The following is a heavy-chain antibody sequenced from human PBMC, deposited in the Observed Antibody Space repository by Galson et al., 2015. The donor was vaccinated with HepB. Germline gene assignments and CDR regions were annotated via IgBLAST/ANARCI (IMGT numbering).Heavy chain of an antibody. CDR1: GFSLSSYW. CDR2: IKHDGSEK. D-gene: IGHD6-19*01. J-gene: IGHJ4*02. Sequence: SLRLSCAASGFSLSSYWMNWVRQAPGKGLEWLAIIKHDGSEKYYVGSVRGRFTIARDNAKNSLYLQMDSLRAEDTAVYLCVRGPGWLPDYWGQGTLVTVSS. CDR3: VRGPGWLPDY. V-gene: IGHV3-7*01.